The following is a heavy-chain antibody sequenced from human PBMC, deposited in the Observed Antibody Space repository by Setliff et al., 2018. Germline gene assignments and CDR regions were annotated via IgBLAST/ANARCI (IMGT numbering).Heavy chain of an antibody. CDR1: GFTFSTYS. D-gene: IGHD1-26*01. CDR2: ISSRSDVI. CDR3: ASNPRKGRSGGYFYDDPYYYYMDV. Sequence: GGSLRLSCAASGFTFSTYSMNWVRQAPGKGLEWVSYISSRSDVIYYADSVKGRFTISRDNAKNSLYLRLNSLRAEDTAVYYCASNPRKGRSGGYFYDDPYYYYMDVWGKGTTVTVSS. V-gene: IGHV3-48*01. J-gene: IGHJ6*03.